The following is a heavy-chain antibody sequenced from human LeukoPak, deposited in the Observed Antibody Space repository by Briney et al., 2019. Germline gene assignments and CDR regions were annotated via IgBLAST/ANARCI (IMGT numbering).Heavy chain of an antibody. D-gene: IGHD2-2*01. CDR3: AKGGPYCSSTSCLFDYWFDP. CDR2: ISGSGGST. V-gene: IGHV3-23*01. CDR1: GSTFSSYA. J-gene: IGHJ5*02. Sequence: GGSLRLSCAASGSTFSSYAMSWVRQAPGKGLEWVSAISGSGGSTYYADSVKGRFTLSRDNSKNPLYLQMNSLRAEDTAVYYCAKGGPYCSSTSCLFDYWFDPWGQGTLVTVSS.